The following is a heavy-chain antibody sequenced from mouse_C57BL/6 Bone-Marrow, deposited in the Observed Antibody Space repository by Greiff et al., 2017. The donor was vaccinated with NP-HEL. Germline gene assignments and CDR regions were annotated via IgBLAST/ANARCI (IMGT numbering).Heavy chain of an antibody. Sequence: EVKLMESGPGLAKPSPTLSLTCSVTGYSITSDYWNWIRKFPGNKLEYMGYISYSGSTYYNPSLKSRISITRDTSKNQYYLQLNSVTTEDTATYYCARSPLWLRRNYYAMDYWGQGTSVTVSS. CDR2: ISYSGST. CDR3: ARSPLWLRRNYYAMDY. J-gene: IGHJ4*01. D-gene: IGHD2-2*01. V-gene: IGHV3-8*01. CDR1: GYSITSDY.